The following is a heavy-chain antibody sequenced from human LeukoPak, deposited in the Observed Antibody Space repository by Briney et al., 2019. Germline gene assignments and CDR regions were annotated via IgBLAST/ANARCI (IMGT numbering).Heavy chain of an antibody. CDR3: ARVVNYPFDY. J-gene: IGHJ4*02. D-gene: IGHD3-16*02. Sequence: GGSLRLSCAASGFTFSSYWMSWVRQAPGKGLEWVANIKQDGCEKYYVDSVEGRFTISRDNDKNSLYLQMNSLRAEDTALYYRARVVNYPFDYWGQGTLVTVSS. CDR1: GFTFSSYW. CDR2: IKQDGCEK. V-gene: IGHV3-7*01.